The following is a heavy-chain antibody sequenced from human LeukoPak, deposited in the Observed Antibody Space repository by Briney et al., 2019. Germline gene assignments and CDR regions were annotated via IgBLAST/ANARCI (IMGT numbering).Heavy chain of an antibody. D-gene: IGHD6-13*01. CDR3: ARGDWQYSNNWSNWFDP. V-gene: IGHV4-4*07. J-gene: IGHJ5*02. CDR2: IYSSGGT. CDR1: GDSISNYY. Sequence: SETLSLTCIVSGDSISNYYWSWIRQPAGKGLEWIGRIYSSGGTNYNPSLKSRVTISVDMSKNQFSLKLSSVTAADTAVYYCARGDWQYSNNWSNWFDPWGQGTLVTVSS.